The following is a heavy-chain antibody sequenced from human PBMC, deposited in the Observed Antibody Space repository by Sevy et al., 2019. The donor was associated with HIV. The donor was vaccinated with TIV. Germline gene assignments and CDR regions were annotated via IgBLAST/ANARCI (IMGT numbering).Heavy chain of an antibody. CDR1: GFTFSSFE. D-gene: IGHD3-3*01. V-gene: IGHV3-48*03. CDR3: AKRGGHYDLGMDV. Sequence: GESLKISCAASGFTFSSFEMTWVRQAPGKGLEWVSYISSSGSTIYYTNSVKGRFTISRDNAKNSLYLQMNSLRAEDTAVYYCAKRGGHYDLGMDVWGQGTTVTVS. CDR2: ISSSGSTI. J-gene: IGHJ6*02.